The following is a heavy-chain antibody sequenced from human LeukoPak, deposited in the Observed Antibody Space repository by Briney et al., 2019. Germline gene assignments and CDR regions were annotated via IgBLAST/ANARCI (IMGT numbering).Heavy chain of an antibody. D-gene: IGHD2-2*01. CDR1: GYTFSGHD. Sequence: EASVKVSCKASGYTFSGHDINWVRQATGQGLEWMGWMNPHSGNTGYAQKFQGRVTMTRNTPIGTAYMELSSLRSEDTAVYYCARGYSINCSSTSCNHYLNWFDPWGQGTLVTVSS. CDR3: ARGYSINCSSTSCNHYLNWFDP. V-gene: IGHV1-8*01. CDR2: MNPHSGNT. J-gene: IGHJ5*02.